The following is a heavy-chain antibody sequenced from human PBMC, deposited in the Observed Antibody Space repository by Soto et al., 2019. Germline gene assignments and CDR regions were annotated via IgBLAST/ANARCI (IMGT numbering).Heavy chain of an antibody. CDR1: VYTFTNYW. Sequence: PGESLKSSCKGSVYTFTNYWIGWVRQMPGKGLEWMGIIYPGDSDTKYNPSFQGQVTISADKSITTTYLQWSSLKASDTAIYYCAASIFYYGMDVWGQGTTVTVSS. CDR3: AASIFYYGMDV. J-gene: IGHJ6*02. CDR2: IYPGDSDT. V-gene: IGHV5-51*01.